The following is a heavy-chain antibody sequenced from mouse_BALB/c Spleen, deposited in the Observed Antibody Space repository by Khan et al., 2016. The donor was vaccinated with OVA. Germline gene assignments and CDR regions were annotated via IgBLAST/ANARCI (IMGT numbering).Heavy chain of an antibody. J-gene: IGHJ4*01. CDR3: TRDAGRY. V-gene: IGHV1-18*01. CDR1: GYTFPEYT. Sequence: VQLKQSGPELVKPGASVKISCTTSGYTFPEYTVHWVKQSLGKSLDWIGVINPKNGGTAYNQKFKGKATLTVDKSSSTAYMEFRSLTSEDSAVYSCTRDAGRYWGQGTSVTVAS. CDR2: INPKNGGT.